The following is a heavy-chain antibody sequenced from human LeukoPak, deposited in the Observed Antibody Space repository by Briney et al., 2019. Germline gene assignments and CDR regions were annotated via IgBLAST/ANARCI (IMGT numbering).Heavy chain of an antibody. J-gene: IGHJ5*02. V-gene: IGHV1-8*01. D-gene: IGHD2-15*01. CDR3: ARGLRVVVPASICSGGSCYSYWFDP. CDR1: GYTFTSYD. Sequence: GASVKVSCKASGYTFTSYDINWVRQATGQGLEWMGWMNPNSGNTGYAQKFQGRVTMTRNTSISTAYMELSSLRSEDTAVYYCARGLRVVVPASICSGGSCYSYWFDPWGQGTLVTVSS. CDR2: MNPNSGNT.